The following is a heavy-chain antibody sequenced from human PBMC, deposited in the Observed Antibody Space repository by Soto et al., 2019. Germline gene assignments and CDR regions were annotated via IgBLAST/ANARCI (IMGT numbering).Heavy chain of an antibody. D-gene: IGHD5-12*01. CDR3: ATVDRYMKRAFDY. V-gene: IGHV1-8*01. Sequence: ASVKVSCKASGYTFTSYDINWVGRATGEGLEWMGWMNPNRGNTGYAQKFQGRVTMTRNTSISTADVELSSLRCEDTAVYYCATVDRYMKRAFDYRGQGTLVTVAS. CDR2: MNPNRGNT. J-gene: IGHJ4*02. CDR1: GYTFTSYD.